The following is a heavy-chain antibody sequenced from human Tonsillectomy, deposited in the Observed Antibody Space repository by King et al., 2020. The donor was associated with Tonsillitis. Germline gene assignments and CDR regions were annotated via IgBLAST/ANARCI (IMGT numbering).Heavy chain of an antibody. V-gene: IGHV1-69*06. CDR2: IIPIFGTA. J-gene: IGHJ5*02. CDR3: ARGKCSNGSCYDWFDP. CDR1: GGTLSNYA. Sequence: QLVQSGAEVKKPGSSVKVSCKAAGGTLSNYAITWVRQAPGQGLDWRGGIIPIFGTADYAQKFLGRVTITADKSTSTAYMELSSLRSDDTAVYYCARGKCSNGSCYDWFDPWGQGTLVTVSS. D-gene: IGHD2-15*01.